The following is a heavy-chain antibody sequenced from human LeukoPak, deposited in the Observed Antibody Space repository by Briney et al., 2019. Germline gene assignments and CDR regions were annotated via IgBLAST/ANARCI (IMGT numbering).Heavy chain of an antibody. D-gene: IGHD3-22*01. CDR1: GYTFTGYY. CDR3: ARAKFPRKYDSSGSLDY. Sequence: ASVKVSCKASGYTFTGYYMHWVRQAPGQGLEWMGWINPNSGGTNYAQKFQGRVTMTRDTSISTAYMELSRLRSDDTAVYYCARAKFPRKYDSSGSLDYWGQGTLVTVSS. J-gene: IGHJ4*02. CDR2: INPNSGGT. V-gene: IGHV1-2*02.